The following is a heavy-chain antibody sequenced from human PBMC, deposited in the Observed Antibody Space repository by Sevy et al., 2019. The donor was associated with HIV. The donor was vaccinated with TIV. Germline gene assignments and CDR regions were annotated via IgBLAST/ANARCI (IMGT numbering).Heavy chain of an antibody. CDR2: ISGSGGST. Sequence: WGSLRLSCAASGFTLSDSAMSWVRQAPGKGLEWVSAISGSGGSTYYADSVKGRFTISRDNSKNTLYLQMNSLRAEDTAVYYCAKDGAEDIVVVVAATSSYYGMDVWGQGTTVTVSS. CDR3: AKDGAEDIVVVVAATSSYYGMDV. V-gene: IGHV3-23*01. CDR1: GFTLSDSA. J-gene: IGHJ6*02. D-gene: IGHD2-15*01.